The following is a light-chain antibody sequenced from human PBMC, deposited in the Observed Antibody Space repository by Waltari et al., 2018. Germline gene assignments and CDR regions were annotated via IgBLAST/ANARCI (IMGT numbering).Light chain of an antibody. V-gene: IGKV1-5*03. CDR1: QSVIYW. CDR3: QQYHTYPS. J-gene: IGKJ4*01. Sequence: DIQMSQSPSTLSASVGDRVTITCRASQSVIYWLAWYQQKPGKAPNLLIYKASYLESGVPSRFSGSGSGTEFTLTISSLQPDDFATYYCQQYHTYPSFGGGTKVEIK. CDR2: KAS.